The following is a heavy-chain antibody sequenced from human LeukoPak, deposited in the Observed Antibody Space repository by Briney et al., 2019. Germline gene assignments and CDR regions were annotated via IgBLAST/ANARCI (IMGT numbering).Heavy chain of an antibody. J-gene: IGHJ4*02. D-gene: IGHD3-3*01. CDR2: INPNGGST. Sequence: ASVKVSCKASGYTFTSYYMHWVRQAPGQGLEWMGIINPNGGSTSYAQKFQGRVTMTRDTSTSTVYMELSSLRSEDTAVYYCARSYDFWSGYYPLDYWGQGTLVTVSS. V-gene: IGHV1-46*01. CDR3: ARSYDFWSGYYPLDY. CDR1: GYTFTSYY.